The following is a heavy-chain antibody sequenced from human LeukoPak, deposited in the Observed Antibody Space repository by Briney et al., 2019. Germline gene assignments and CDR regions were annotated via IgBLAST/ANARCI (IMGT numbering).Heavy chain of an antibody. D-gene: IGHD3/OR15-3a*01. V-gene: IGHV3-23*01. Sequence: GGSLRLSCAASGFTFSTYAMSWVRQAPGKGLEWVSGISSSGGSTYYADSVKGRFTISRDNAKNTLYLQMNSLRAEDTAVYYCGRRENDLIWPDWFDPWGQGTLVTVSS. J-gene: IGHJ5*02. CDR1: GFTFSTYA. CDR3: GRRENDLIWPDWFDP. CDR2: ISSSGGST.